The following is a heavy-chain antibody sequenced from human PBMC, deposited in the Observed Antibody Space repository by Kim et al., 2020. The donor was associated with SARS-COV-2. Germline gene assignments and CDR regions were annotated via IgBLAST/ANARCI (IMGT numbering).Heavy chain of an antibody. CDR3: AKDFSSGWRPLYYFDY. Sequence: GGSLRLSCAASGFTFDDYAMHWVRQAPGKGLEWVSGISWNSGSIGYADSVKGRFTISRDNAKNSLYLQMKSLRAEDTALYYCAKDFSSGWRPLYYFDYWGQGTLVTVSS. CDR2: ISWNSGSI. J-gene: IGHJ4*02. CDR1: GFTFDDYA. V-gene: IGHV3-9*01. D-gene: IGHD6-19*01.